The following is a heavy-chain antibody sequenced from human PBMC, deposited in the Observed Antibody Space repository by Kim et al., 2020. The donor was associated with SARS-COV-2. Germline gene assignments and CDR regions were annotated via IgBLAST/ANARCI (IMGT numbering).Heavy chain of an antibody. Sequence: DSNIRYNPSFQGQVTISADKSISTAYLQWSSLKASDTAMYYCARQTTFDIWGQGTMVTVSS. V-gene: IGHV5-51*01. J-gene: IGHJ3*02. D-gene: IGHD1-7*01. CDR2: DSNI. CDR3: ARQTTFDI.